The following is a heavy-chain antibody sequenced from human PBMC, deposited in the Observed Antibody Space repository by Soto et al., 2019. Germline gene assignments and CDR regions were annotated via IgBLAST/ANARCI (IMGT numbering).Heavy chain of an antibody. J-gene: IGHJ6*03. D-gene: IGHD3-3*01. CDR1: GYTFTGYG. CDR3: ARDFWDGTGPNYYCYYMDV. Sequence: ASVKVSCKASGYTFTGYGISWARQAPGQGLEWMGWISAYNGNTKYAQKLQGRVTMTTDTSTSTAYMELRSLRSDDTAVYYCARDFWDGTGPNYYCYYMDVWGKETTVTVAS. V-gene: IGHV1-18*01. CDR2: ISAYNGNT.